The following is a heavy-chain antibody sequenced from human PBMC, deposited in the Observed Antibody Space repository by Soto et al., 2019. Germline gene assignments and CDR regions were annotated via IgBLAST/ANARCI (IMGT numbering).Heavy chain of an antibody. V-gene: IGHV1-3*01. J-gene: IGHJ4*02. CDR3: ARSPRPQTYYDYVWGSYRHYYFDY. Sequence: ASVKVSCKASGYTFTSYAMHWVRQAPGQRLEWMGWINAGNGNTKYSQKFQGRVPITRDTSASTVYMELSSLRSEDTVVYYCARSPRPQTYYDYVWGSYRHYYFDYWGQGTLVTVS. D-gene: IGHD3-16*02. CDR2: INAGNGNT. CDR1: GYTFTSYA.